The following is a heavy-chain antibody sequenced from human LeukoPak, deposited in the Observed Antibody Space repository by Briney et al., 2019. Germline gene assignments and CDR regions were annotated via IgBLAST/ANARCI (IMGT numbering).Heavy chain of an antibody. Sequence: GGSLRLSCAASGLTFSTYGMHWVRQAPGKGLEWVAFIRYDGSNKYYADSVKGRFTISRDNSKNTLYLQMNSLRTEDTAVYYCAKDGHWTFDYWGQGTLVTVSS. CDR2: IRYDGSNK. CDR3: AKDGHWTFDY. V-gene: IGHV3-30*02. J-gene: IGHJ4*02. CDR1: GLTFSTYG. D-gene: IGHD1-1*01.